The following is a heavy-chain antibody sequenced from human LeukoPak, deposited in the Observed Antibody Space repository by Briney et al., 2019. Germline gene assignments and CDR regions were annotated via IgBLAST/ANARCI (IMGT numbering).Heavy chain of an antibody. CDR3: ARAIAARRVWFDP. J-gene: IGHJ5*02. D-gene: IGHD6-6*01. Sequence: PSETLSLTCAVYGGSFSGYYWSWIRQPPGKGLEWIGEINHSGSTNYNPSLKSRVTISVDTSKNQFSLKLSSVTTADTAVYYCARAIAARRVWFDPWGQGTLVTVSS. CDR2: INHSGST. CDR1: GGSFSGYY. V-gene: IGHV4-34*01.